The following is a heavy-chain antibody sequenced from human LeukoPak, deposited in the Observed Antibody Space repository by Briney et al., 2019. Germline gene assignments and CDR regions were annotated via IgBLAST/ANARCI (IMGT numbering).Heavy chain of an antibody. Sequence: PGGSLRLSCAASGFTFSSYGMHWVRQAPGKGLEWVAVIWYDGSNKYYADSVKGRFTISRDNSKNTLYLQMNSLRAEDTAVYYCAKVSGSGGTKYQPFDYWGQGTLVTVSS. V-gene: IGHV3-33*06. J-gene: IGHJ4*02. CDR3: AKVSGSGGTKYQPFDY. CDR2: IWYDGSNK. D-gene: IGHD2-15*01. CDR1: GFTFSSYG.